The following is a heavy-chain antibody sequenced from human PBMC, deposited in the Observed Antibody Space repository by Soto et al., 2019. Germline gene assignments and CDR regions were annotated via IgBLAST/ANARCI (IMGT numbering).Heavy chain of an antibody. CDR2: IYYSGST. CDR1: GGSISSYH. J-gene: IGHJ4*02. D-gene: IGHD3-3*01. V-gene: IGHV4-59*01. Sequence: SETLSLTCTVSGGSISSYHWSWIRQPPGKGLEWIGYIYYSGSTNYNPSLKSRVTISVDTSKNQFSLKLSSVTAADTAVYYCARTRDFRIYYFDYWGQGTLVTVSS. CDR3: ARTRDFRIYYFDY.